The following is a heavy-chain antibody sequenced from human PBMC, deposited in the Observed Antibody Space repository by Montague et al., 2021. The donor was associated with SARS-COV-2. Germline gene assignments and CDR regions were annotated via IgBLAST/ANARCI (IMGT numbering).Heavy chain of an antibody. Sequence: SETLSLTCAVYDGSFSDYSWTWIRQPPGKGLERIGEINHRGSTNYNPSLKRRVTISVDTSKNQFSLKMTSVTAADTAVYYCARDRQHMNMVVLVVNGGEYCFDVWGQGTLVAVSS. CDR3: ARDRQHMNMVVLVVNGGEYCFDV. D-gene: IGHD2-15*01. V-gene: IGHV4-34*01. CDR1: DGSFSDYS. J-gene: IGHJ4*02. CDR2: INHRGST.